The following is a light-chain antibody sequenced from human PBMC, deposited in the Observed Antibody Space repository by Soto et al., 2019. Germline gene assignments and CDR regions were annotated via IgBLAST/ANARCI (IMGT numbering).Light chain of an antibody. V-gene: IGKV3-20*01. CDR2: GAS. CDR3: QQYGSSPRT. J-gene: IGKJ1*01. Sequence: EIVLTQSPGTLSLSPGERATLSCRASQSVSSSYLVWYQQKPGQAPRLLIYGASSRATGIPDRFSGGGSGTDFTLTISRLEPEDFAVYYCQQYGSSPRTFCQGTKVDIK. CDR1: QSVSSSY.